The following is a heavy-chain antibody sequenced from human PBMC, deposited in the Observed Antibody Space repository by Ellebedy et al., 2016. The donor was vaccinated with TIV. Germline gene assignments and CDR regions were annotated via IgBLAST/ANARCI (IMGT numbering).Heavy chain of an antibody. CDR3: ARSDLFFEYSSVVGWFNP. CDR1: GYTFTSYG. J-gene: IGHJ5*02. CDR2: ISAYNGNT. Sequence: ASVKVSXXASGYTFTSYGISWVRQAPGQGLEWMGWISAYNGNTNYAQKLQGRVTMTTDTSTSTAYMELRSLRSDDTAVYYCARSDLFFEYSSVVGWFNPWGQGTLVTVSS. D-gene: IGHD6-6*01. V-gene: IGHV1-18*01.